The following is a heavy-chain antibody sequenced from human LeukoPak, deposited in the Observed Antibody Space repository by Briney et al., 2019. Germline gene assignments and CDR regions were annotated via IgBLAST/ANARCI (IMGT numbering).Heavy chain of an antibody. CDR1: AFSLKDYN. D-gene: IGHD1-26*01. CDR2: ISYTGTYI. J-gene: IGHJ4*02. Sequence: GGSLRLSCAASAFSLKDYNMNWVRQAPGKGLEWVSSISYTGTYIYYADSVKGRFTVSRDNAQNSVYLQMNSLRVEDTAIYYCVRDRGTYRPIDYWGQGTLVTVSS. V-gene: IGHV3-21*04. CDR3: VRDRGTYRPIDY.